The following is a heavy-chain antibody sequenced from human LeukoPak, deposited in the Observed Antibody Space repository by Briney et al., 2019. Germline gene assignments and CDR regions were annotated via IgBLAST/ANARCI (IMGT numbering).Heavy chain of an antibody. D-gene: IGHD3-22*01. Sequence: PGGSLRLSCAASGFTFSSYAMHWVRQAPGKGLEWVAVIPYDGSNKYYADSVKGRFTISRDNSKNTLYLQMNSLRAEDTAVYYCARAKRSYYYDSSGYFGYWGQGTLVTVSS. J-gene: IGHJ4*02. CDR1: GFTFSSYA. CDR2: IPYDGSNK. V-gene: IGHV3-30*04. CDR3: ARAKRSYYYDSSGYFGY.